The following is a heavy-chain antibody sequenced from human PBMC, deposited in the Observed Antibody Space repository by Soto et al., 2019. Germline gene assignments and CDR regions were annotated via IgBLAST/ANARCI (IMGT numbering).Heavy chain of an antibody. D-gene: IGHD1-26*01. CDR3: ARGGGAY. Sequence: QVQLQESGPGLVKPSQTLSLTCTVSGGSISSGDYYWSWIRQPPGKGLEWIGYIYYSGSTYYNPSHNIRVTIPVDTSKNQFSLKLSSVTAAEPAVYYCARGGGAYWGQGTLVTVSS. J-gene: IGHJ4*02. CDR1: GGSISSGDYY. CDR2: IYYSGST. V-gene: IGHV4-30-4*01.